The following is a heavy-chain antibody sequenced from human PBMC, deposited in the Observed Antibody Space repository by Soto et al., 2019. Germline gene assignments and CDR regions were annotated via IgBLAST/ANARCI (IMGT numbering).Heavy chain of an antibody. D-gene: IGHD3-10*01. J-gene: IGHJ4*02. CDR2: FRTSGDGGTT. CDR3: AKKVNSGPGSQYFNY. V-gene: IGHV3-23*01. Sequence: LRLSCAASGFTFSSYSMSWVRQAPGKGLEWVSGFRTSGDGGTTYYADSVKGRFTISRDNSKNMLFLQMNSLRAEDTAIYYCAKKVNSGPGSQYFNYWGQGTLVTVSS. CDR1: GFTFSSYS.